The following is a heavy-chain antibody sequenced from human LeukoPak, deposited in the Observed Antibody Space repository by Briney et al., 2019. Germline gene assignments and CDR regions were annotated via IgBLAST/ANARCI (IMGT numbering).Heavy chain of an antibody. D-gene: IGHD2-15*01. J-gene: IGHJ3*02. CDR1: GFTVSSNY. Sequence: GGSLRLSCAASGFTVSSNYMSWVRQAPGKGLEWVSGISATGGSTYYADSVKGRFTISRDNSKNTLYLQMNSLRAEDTAVYYCAKIHQNRVVVGAKGAFDIWGQGTVVTVSS. CDR3: AKIHQNRVVVGAKGAFDI. CDR2: ISATGGST. V-gene: IGHV3-23*01.